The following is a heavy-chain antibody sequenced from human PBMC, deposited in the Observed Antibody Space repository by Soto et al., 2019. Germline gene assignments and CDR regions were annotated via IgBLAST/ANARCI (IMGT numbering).Heavy chain of an antibody. Sequence: ASVKVSCKASGYTFTGYYMHWVRQAPGQGLEWMGWINPNSGGTNYAQKIQGWVTMTKDTSISTAYMELSRLRSDDTAVYYCGRDLAVRGVISYYGMDVWGQGTTVTVSS. D-gene: IGHD3-10*01. J-gene: IGHJ6*02. CDR2: INPNSGGT. CDR1: GYTFTGYY. CDR3: GRDLAVRGVISYYGMDV. V-gene: IGHV1-2*04.